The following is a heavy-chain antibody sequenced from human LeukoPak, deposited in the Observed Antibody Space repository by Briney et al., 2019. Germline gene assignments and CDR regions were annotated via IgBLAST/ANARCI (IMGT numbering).Heavy chain of an antibody. D-gene: IGHD2-2*02. CDR3: AREPYCSSTSCYTPGSFIYDY. V-gene: IGHV4-61*02. CDR2: IYTSGST. Sequence: SETLSLTCTVSGGSISSGSYYWSWTRQPAGKGLEWIGRIYTSGSTNYNPSLKSRVTISVDTSKNQFSLKLSSVTAADTAVYYCAREPYCSSTSCYTPGSFIYDYWGQGTLVTVSS. J-gene: IGHJ4*02. CDR1: GGSISSGSYY.